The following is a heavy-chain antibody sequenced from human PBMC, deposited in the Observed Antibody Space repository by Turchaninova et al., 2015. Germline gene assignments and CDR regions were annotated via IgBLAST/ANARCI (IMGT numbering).Heavy chain of an antibody. Sequence: QVPLQQWGAGLFKPSETLSLTFAVSGGSLSGHYWCWIRQPPGKGLEGIGEINHSGSTNYNPSLKSRVTIAVDTSKNQFSLKLGSVTAADTAVYYCARVPIRDFWSGKYFDYWGQGTLVSVSS. CDR3: ARVPIRDFWSGKYFDY. J-gene: IGHJ4*02. D-gene: IGHD3-3*01. V-gene: IGHV4-34*01. CDR2: INHSGST. CDR1: GGSLSGHY.